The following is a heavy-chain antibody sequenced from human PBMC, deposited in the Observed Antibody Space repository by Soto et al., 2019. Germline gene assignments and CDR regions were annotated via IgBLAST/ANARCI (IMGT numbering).Heavy chain of an antibody. V-gene: IGHV1-3*01. D-gene: IGHD3-3*01. Sequence: GASVKVSCKASGYTFTNYAIHWVRQAPGQRLEWMGWINAGNGNTKYSQKFQGRVTITRDTSASTAYMELSSLRSEDTAVYSCARLWSDYYGMDVSGQGTTVTVSS. CDR1: GYTFTNYA. CDR2: INAGNGNT. CDR3: ARLWSDYYGMDV. J-gene: IGHJ6*02.